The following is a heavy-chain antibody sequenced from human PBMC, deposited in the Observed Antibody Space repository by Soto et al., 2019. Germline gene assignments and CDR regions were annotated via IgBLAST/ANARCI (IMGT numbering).Heavy chain of an antibody. CDR1: GFTFSSYA. Sequence: GGSLRLSCAASGFTFSSYAMHWVRQAPGKGLEYVSAISSNGGSTYYADSVKGRFTISRDNSKNTLYLQMGSLRAEDMAVYYCARGPYSGSYYYGMDVWGQGTTVTVSS. CDR2: ISSNGGST. J-gene: IGHJ6*02. D-gene: IGHD1-26*01. CDR3: ARGPYSGSYYYGMDV. V-gene: IGHV3-64*02.